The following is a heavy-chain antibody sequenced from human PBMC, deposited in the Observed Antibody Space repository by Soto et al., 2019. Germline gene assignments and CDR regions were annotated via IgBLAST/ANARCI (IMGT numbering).Heavy chain of an antibody. D-gene: IGHD3-3*01. CDR2: IYPGDSDT. J-gene: IGHJ6*02. V-gene: IGHV5-51*01. CDR3: ARGIWSGYYTGTTYYYYGMDV. CDR1: GYSFTSYW. Sequence: PGESLKISCKGSGYSFTSYWIGRVRQMPGKGLERMGIIYPGDSDTRYSPSFQGQVTISADKSISTAYLQWSSLKASDTAMYYCARGIWSGYYTGTTYYYYGMDVWGQGTTVTVSS.